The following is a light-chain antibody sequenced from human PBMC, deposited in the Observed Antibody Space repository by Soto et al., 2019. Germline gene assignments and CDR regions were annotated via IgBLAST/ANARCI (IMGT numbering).Light chain of an antibody. Sequence: DMVLTQSPDSLSVSLGERATITCKSSQSLLYSSNNRNYLAWYRQRPRQPPELLIYWATTRNSGVPDRISGSGFGTNFTLTISRLQNEDVAVYYCQYYFRSPYTFGQGTKLEIK. CDR3: QYYFRSPYT. V-gene: IGKV4-1*01. CDR2: WAT. CDR1: QSLLYSSNNRNY. J-gene: IGKJ2*01.